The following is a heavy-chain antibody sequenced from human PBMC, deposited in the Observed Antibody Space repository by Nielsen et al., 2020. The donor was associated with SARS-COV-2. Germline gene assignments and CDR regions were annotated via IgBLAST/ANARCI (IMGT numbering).Heavy chain of an antibody. J-gene: IGHJ4*02. CDR2: IYYSGST. D-gene: IGHD4-17*01. CDR1: GGSISSGGYY. CDR3: ARGPHDYGDYWLGY. V-gene: IGHV4-39*07. Sequence: GSLRLSCTVSGGSISSGGYYWSWIRQHPGKGLEWIGSIYYSGSTYYNPSLKSRVTISVDTSKNQFSLNLSSVTAADTAVYYCARGPHDYGDYWLGYWGQGTLVTVSS.